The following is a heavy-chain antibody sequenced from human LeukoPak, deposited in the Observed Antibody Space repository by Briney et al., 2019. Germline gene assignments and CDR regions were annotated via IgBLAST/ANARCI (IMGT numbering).Heavy chain of an antibody. Sequence: GASVKVSCKASGYTFTGYYMHWVRQAPGQGLEWMGWINPNSGGTNYAQKFQGRVTMTRDTSISTAYMELSRLRSDDTAVYYCARGLPAYYYDSSGYLLSDYWGQGTLVTVSS. D-gene: IGHD3-22*01. J-gene: IGHJ4*02. V-gene: IGHV1-2*02. CDR1: GYTFTGYY. CDR3: ARGLPAYYYDSSGYLLSDY. CDR2: INPNSGGT.